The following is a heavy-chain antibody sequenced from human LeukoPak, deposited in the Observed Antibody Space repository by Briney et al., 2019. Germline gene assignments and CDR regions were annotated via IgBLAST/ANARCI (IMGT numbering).Heavy chain of an antibody. CDR1: GFTFSSYA. D-gene: IGHD3-16*01. Sequence: GRSLRLSCAASGFTFSSYAMSWVRQAPGKGLEWVSAISGSGGSTYYADSVKGRFTISRDNSKNTLYLQMNSLRAEDTAVYYCAKDSSIAPRLGDYWGQGTLVTVSS. CDR2: ISGSGGST. J-gene: IGHJ4*02. V-gene: IGHV3-23*01. CDR3: AKDSSIAPRLGDY.